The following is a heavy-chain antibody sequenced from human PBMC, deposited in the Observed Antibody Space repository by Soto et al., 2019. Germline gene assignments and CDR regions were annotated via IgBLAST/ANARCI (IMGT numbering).Heavy chain of an antibody. D-gene: IGHD2-15*01. CDR3: ARGVLGYCSGGSCASGFWYFDL. J-gene: IGHJ2*01. V-gene: IGHV4-31*03. CDR1: GGSISSGGYY. CDR2: IYYSGST. Sequence: LSLTCTVSGGSISSGGYYWSWIRQHPGKGLEWIGYIYYSGSTYYNPSLKSRVTISVDTSKNQFSLKLSSVTAADTAVYYCARGVLGYCSGGSCASGFWYFDLWGRGTLVTVSS.